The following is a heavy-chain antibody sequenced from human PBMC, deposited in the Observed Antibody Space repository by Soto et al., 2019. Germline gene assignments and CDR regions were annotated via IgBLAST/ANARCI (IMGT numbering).Heavy chain of an antibody. V-gene: IGHV1-46*01. CDR1: GYTFTSYY. J-gene: IGHJ6*02. D-gene: IGHD2-15*01. Sequence: ASVKVSCKASGYTFTSYYMHWVRQAPGQGLEWMGIINPSGGSTSYAQKFQGRVTMTRDTSTSTVYMELSSLRSEDTAVYYCARDSYCSGGSCYQRTQEKGMDVWGQGTTVTVSS. CDR2: INPSGGST. CDR3: ARDSYCSGGSCYQRTQEKGMDV.